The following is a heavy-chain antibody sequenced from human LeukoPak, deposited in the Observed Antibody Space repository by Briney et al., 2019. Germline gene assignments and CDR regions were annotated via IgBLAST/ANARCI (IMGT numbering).Heavy chain of an antibody. CDR2: INSDGSST. Sequence: GGSLRLSCAASGFTFSSYWMHWVRQVPGKGLVWVSRINSDGSSTSYADSVKGRFTISRDNAKNTLYLQMNSLRADDTAVYYCAKDIVVVPAAGEDWYFDLWGRGTLVTVSS. CDR3: AKDIVVVPAAGEDWYFDL. J-gene: IGHJ2*01. CDR1: GFTFSSYW. V-gene: IGHV3-74*01. D-gene: IGHD2-2*01.